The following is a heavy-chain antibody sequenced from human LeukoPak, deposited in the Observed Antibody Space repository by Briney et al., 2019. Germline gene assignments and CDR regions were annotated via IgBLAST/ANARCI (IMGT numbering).Heavy chain of an antibody. CDR1: GVSFSGYY. J-gene: IGHJ4*02. CDR2: INHSGST. Sequence: SETLSLTCAVYGVSFSGYYWSWIRQPPGKGLEWIGEINHSGSTNYNPSLKSRVTISVDTSKNQFSLKLSSVTAADTAVYYCAREASSTRGGFDYWGQGTLVTVSS. D-gene: IGHD2-2*01. V-gene: IGHV4-34*01. CDR3: AREASSTRGGFDY.